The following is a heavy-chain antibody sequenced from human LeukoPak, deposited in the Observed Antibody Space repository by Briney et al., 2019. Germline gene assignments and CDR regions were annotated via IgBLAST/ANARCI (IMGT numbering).Heavy chain of an antibody. CDR2: IKQDGSEK. J-gene: IGHJ4*02. V-gene: IGHV3-7*01. CDR3: ARDREMATIKVYYFDY. CDR1: GFTSSNYW. D-gene: IGHD5-24*01. Sequence: GGSLRLSCAASGFTSSNYWMSWVRQAPGKGLEWVGNIKQDGSEKYYVDSVKGRFTISRDNAENSLYLQMNSLRAEDTAVYYCARDREMATIKVYYFDYWGQGTLVTVSS.